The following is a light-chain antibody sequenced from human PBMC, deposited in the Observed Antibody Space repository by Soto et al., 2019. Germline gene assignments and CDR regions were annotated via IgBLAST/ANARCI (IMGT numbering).Light chain of an antibody. J-gene: IGKJ3*01. V-gene: IGKV3D-20*02. CDR3: QQRIT. CDR2: DVS. Sequence: IVLTQSPATLSFCPRAGSPLSCRASQSVSSSYLAWYQHKPGQAPRLLIYDVSSRATGIPARFSGSGSGTDFTLTITRLEPEDFAVYYCQQRITFGPGT. CDR1: QSVSSSY.